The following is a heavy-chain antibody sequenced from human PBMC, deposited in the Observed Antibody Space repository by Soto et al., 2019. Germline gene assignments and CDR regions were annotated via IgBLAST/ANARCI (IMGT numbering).Heavy chain of an antibody. J-gene: IGHJ5*02. V-gene: IGHV4-39*01. D-gene: IGHD4-17*01. Sequence: PSETLSLTCTVSGGSISSSSYYWGWIRQPPGKGLEWIGSIYYSGSTYYNPSLKSRVTISVDTSKNQFSLKLSSVTAADTAVYYCARGEHDYLDWFDPWGQGTPVTVSS. CDR1: GGSISSSSYY. CDR3: ARGEHDYLDWFDP. CDR2: IYYSGST.